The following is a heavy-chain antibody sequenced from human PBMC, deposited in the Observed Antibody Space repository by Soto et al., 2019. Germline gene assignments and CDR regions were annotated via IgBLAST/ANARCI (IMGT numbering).Heavy chain of an antibody. Sequence: AGGSLRLSCGVSGFSISGFALHWVRQTPGKGLEWIGRIRSKASNYATAYGASAKGRFTISRDDAKNTAYLQMNSLKIEDTAVYYCTRRRYFYFGLDVWGQGTTVTVSS. J-gene: IGHJ6*02. CDR3: TRRRYFYFGLDV. CDR1: GFSISGFA. CDR2: IRSKASNYAT. D-gene: IGHD6-25*01. V-gene: IGHV3-73*01.